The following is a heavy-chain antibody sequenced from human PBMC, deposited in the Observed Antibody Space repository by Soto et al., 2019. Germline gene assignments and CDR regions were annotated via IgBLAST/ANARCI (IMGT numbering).Heavy chain of an antibody. D-gene: IGHD3-10*01. J-gene: IGHJ4*02. Sequence: SLRLSCAASGFTFSSYAMSWVRQAPGKGLEWVAAIGGTDGKTYYADSVKGRFTISRDNSENTLYLQMSGLRAEDTAVYFCAKGMFSSSPAAAGSFDYWGQGALVTVSS. CDR3: AKGMFSSSPAAAGSFDY. CDR1: GFTFSSYA. CDR2: IGGTDGKT. V-gene: IGHV3-23*01.